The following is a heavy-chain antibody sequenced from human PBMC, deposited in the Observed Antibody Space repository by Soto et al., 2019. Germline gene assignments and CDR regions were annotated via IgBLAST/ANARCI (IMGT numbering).Heavy chain of an antibody. CDR3: ARVRESSSTFYYYYGMDV. Sequence: PSETLSLTCAVYGGSFSRYYWSWIRQPPGKGLEWIGEINHSGSTNYNPSLKSRVTISIDTSKNQFSLKLSSVTAADTAVYYCARVRESSSTFYYYYGMDVWGQGTTVT. D-gene: IGHD6-6*01. CDR1: GGSFSRYY. CDR2: INHSGST. V-gene: IGHV4-34*01. J-gene: IGHJ6*02.